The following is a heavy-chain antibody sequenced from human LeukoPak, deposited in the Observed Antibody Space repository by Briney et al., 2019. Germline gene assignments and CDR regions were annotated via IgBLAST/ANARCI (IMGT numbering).Heavy chain of an antibody. CDR3: ARKTYGGDSRPFDR. J-gene: IGHJ4*02. V-gene: IGHV4-34*01. CDR1: GGSFSGYF. CDR2: INHSGST. D-gene: IGHD4-23*01. Sequence: SETLSLTCAVYGGSFSGYFWSWIRQPPGKGLEWIGEINHSGSTNCKPSLKSRVTISVDTSKNQFFLSPRSVTAADTAVYYCARKTYGGDSRPFDRWGQGTLVTVSS.